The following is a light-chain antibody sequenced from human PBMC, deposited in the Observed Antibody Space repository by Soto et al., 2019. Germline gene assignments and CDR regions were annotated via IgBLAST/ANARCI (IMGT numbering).Light chain of an antibody. CDR3: QQYNSYSWT. CDR2: DAS. Sequence: DIQMTQSPSTLSASVGDRVTITCRARQSISSWLAWYQQKPGKAPKLLIYDASSLESGVPSRFSGSGSGTEFTLTISSLQPDDFATYYCQQYNSYSWTFGQGTKVKIK. J-gene: IGKJ1*01. CDR1: QSISSW. V-gene: IGKV1-5*01.